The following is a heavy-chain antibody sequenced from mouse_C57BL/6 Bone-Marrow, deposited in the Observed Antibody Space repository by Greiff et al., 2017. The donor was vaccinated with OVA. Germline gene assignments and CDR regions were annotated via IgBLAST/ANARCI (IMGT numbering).Heavy chain of an antibody. J-gene: IGHJ3*01. D-gene: IGHD2-4*01. Sequence: QVQLQQPGAELVRPGTSVKLSCKASGYTFTSYWMHWVKQRPGQGLEWIGVIDPSDSYTNYTQKFKGQATLTVDTSSSTAYMQLSSLTSEESAVYYCARKRGYYDYSWFAYWGQGTLVTVSA. CDR3: ARKRGYYDYSWFAY. V-gene: IGHV1-59*01. CDR1: GYTFTSYW. CDR2: IDPSDSYT.